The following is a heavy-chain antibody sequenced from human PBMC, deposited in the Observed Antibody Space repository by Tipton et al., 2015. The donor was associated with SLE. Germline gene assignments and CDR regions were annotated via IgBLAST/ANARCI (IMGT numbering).Heavy chain of an antibody. CDR1: SGSISGYY. J-gene: IGHJ4*02. CDR2: MYTSGSI. CDR3: ARFSAGTGTYSFDY. D-gene: IGHD3-10*01. V-gene: IGHV4-4*07. Sequence: TLSLTCTVSSGSISGYYWSWIRQPAGKGLEGIGRMYTSGSINSNPPLKSRVTMSVDTSKNQFSLKLTSVTAADTAVYYCARFSAGTGTYSFDYWGQGVPVTVSS.